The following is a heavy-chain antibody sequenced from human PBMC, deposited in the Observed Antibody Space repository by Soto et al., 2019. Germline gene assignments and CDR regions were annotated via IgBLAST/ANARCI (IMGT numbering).Heavy chain of an antibody. J-gene: IGHJ6*03. CDR2: IWYDGSNK. CDR1: GFTFSSYG. D-gene: IGHD2-8*01. Sequence: QVQLVESGGGVVQPGRSLRLSCAASGFTFSSYGMHWVRQAPGKGLEWVAVIWYDGSNKYYADSVKGRFTISRDNSKNTLYLQMNSLRAEDTAVYYCAREPLYCTNGVCYNGGYMDVWGKGTTVTVSS. V-gene: IGHV3-33*01. CDR3: AREPLYCTNGVCYNGGYMDV.